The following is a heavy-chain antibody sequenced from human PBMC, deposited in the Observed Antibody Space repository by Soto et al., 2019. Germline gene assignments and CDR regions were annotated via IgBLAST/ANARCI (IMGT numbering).Heavy chain of an antibody. V-gene: IGHV4-38-2*01. Sequence: PSETLSLTCAVSGYSSRSGYYWAWIRQPPGKGLEYIGSIYHSGGTFYNPSLKSRVTMSVDTSKKQFSLSLTAVTAADTAVYYCAGTDSYTSGLDYWGQGTVVTV. D-gene: IGHD6-19*01. J-gene: IGHJ4*02. CDR1: GYSSRSGYY. CDR2: IYHSGGT. CDR3: AGTDSYTSGLDY.